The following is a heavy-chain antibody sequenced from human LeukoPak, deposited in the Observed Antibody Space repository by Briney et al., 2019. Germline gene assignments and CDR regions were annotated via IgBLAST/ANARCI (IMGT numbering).Heavy chain of an antibody. V-gene: IGHV4-38-2*02. Sequence: SETLFLTCNVSGYSVSSGHFWGWIRQPPGKGLEWIGTIYHTGSTYYNPSLKSRITISIDRSRNQFSLRLSSVTAADTAVYYCAREGVYYGSGTFDYWGQGTLVTVSS. CDR1: GYSVSSGHF. D-gene: IGHD3-10*01. J-gene: IGHJ4*02. CDR2: IYHTGST. CDR3: AREGVYYGSGTFDY.